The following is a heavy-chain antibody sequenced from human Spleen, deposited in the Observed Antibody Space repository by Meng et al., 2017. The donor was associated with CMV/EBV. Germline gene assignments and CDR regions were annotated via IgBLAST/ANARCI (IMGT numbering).Heavy chain of an antibody. CDR3: ARTSYTLIPDS. Sequence: QLQLQESGPGLVKPSETLSLICTVSGGSIRSSSYYWGWIRQPPGKGLEWIGSMYYSGSTYYHPSLKSRVTISVDTSKNQFSLKLASVTAADTAVYYCARTSYTLIPDSWGQGTLVTVSS. J-gene: IGHJ4*02. D-gene: IGHD2-2*01. CDR2: MYYSGST. V-gene: IGHV4-39*01. CDR1: GGSIRSSSYY.